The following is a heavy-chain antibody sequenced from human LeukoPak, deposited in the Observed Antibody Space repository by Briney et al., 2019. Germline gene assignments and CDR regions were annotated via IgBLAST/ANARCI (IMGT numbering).Heavy chain of an antibody. CDR1: GYTFTSYA. D-gene: IGHD3-22*01. Sequence: ASVKVSCKASGYTFTSYAMHWVRQAPGQRLEWMGWSNAGNGNTKYSQEFQGRVTITRDTSASTAYMELSSLRSEDMAVYYCARAYNYYDSSGYYLGYYFDYWGQGTLATVSS. J-gene: IGHJ4*02. V-gene: IGHV1-3*02. CDR2: SNAGNGNT. CDR3: ARAYNYYDSSGYYLGYYFDY.